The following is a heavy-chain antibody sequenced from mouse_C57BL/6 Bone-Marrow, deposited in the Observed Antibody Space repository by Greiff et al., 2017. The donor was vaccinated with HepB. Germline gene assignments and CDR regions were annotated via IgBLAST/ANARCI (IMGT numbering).Heavy chain of an antibody. CDR1: GYTFTSYW. Sequence: VQLQQPGAELVKPGASVKLSCKASGYTFTSYWMHWVKQRPGQGLEWIGMIHPNSGSTNYNEKFKSKATLTVDKSSSTAYMQLSSLTSEDSAVYYCASARGRGTRAMDYWGQGTTVTVSS. V-gene: IGHV1-64*01. CDR2: IHPNSGST. J-gene: IGHJ4*01. CDR3: ASARGRGTRAMDY. D-gene: IGHD3-3*01.